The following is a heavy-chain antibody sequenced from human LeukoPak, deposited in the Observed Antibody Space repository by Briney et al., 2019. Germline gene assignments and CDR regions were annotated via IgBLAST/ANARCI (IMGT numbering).Heavy chain of an antibody. CDR1: GVSVTNYY. Sequence: WQTLTLTCTVSGVSVTNYYWAWIRQPAGKGLEWIGRMYISGSNNYNPSLKSRVTISIDKTKNQFSLMLRSVTAADTAVYYCARDYLVGAPLDSWGQGTLVTVSP. J-gene: IGHJ4*02. D-gene: IGHD1-26*01. V-gene: IGHV4-4*07. CDR2: MYISGSN. CDR3: ARDYLVGAPLDS.